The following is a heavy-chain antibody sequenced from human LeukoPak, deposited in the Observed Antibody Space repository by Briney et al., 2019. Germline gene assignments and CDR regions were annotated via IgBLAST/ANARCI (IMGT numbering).Heavy chain of an antibody. Sequence: GGSLRLSCAASGFTFSSYSMNWVRQAPGKGLEWVSSISSSSSYIYYADSVKGRFTISRDNAKNSLYLEMNSLRAEDTAVYYCARDLGSLRNSWGQGTLVTVSS. V-gene: IGHV3-21*04. CDR1: GFTFSSYS. CDR3: ARDLGSLRNS. CDR2: ISSSSSYI. J-gene: IGHJ4*02. D-gene: IGHD3-10*01.